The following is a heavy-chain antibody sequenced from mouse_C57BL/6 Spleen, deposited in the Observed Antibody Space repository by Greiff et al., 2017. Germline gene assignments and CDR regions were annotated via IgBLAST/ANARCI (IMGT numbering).Heavy chain of an antibody. D-gene: IGHD1-1*01. Sequence: QVQLKQSGPGILQPSQTLSLTCSFSGFSLSTFGMGVGWIRQPSGKGLEWLAHIWWDDDKYYNPALKSRLTISKDTSKNQVFLKIANVDTADTATYYCARRKGRAYGGAMDYWGQGASVTVSS. V-gene: IGHV8-8*01. CDR1: GFSLSTFGMG. CDR2: IWWDDDK. CDR3: ARRKGRAYGGAMDY. J-gene: IGHJ4*01.